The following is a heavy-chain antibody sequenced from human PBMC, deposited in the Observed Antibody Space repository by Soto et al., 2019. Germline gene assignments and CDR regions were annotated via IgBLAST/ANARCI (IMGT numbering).Heavy chain of an antibody. CDR3: ARGSYGAGSDY. V-gene: IGHV4-30-2*01. CDR1: GGSISSGDYS. J-gene: IGHJ4*02. Sequence: PSETLSLTCTVSGGSISSGDYSWSWIRQPPGKGLEWIGYVLRSGSTYYSPSLKSRVTISVDGSKNQFSLKLTSVTAADTGVYYCARGSYGAGSDYWGQGTLVTVSS. CDR2: VLRSGST. D-gene: IGHD3-10*01.